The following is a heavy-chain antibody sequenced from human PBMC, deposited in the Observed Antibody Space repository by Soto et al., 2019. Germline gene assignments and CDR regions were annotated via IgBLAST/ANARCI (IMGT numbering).Heavy chain of an antibody. Sequence: GESLKISCKGSGDSFTSYWIGWVRQMPGKGLEWMGIIYPGDSDTRYSPSFQGQVTISADKSISTAYLQWSSLKASDTAMYYCARSCSGGSCYLNSDAFDIWGQGTMVTVSS. V-gene: IGHV5-51*01. D-gene: IGHD2-15*01. CDR3: ARSCSGGSCYLNSDAFDI. CDR2: IYPGDSDT. CDR1: GDSFTSYW. J-gene: IGHJ3*02.